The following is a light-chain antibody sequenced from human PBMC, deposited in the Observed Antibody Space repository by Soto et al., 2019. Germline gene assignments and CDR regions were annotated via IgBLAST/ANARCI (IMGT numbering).Light chain of an antibody. V-gene: IGKV1-39*01. CDR2: GTS. Sequence: DIQMTQSPSSLSASVGDRVTITCRANQTISSYLNWYQQKPGKAPELLIFGTSSLQSGVPARFSGSGSGTDFTLTISSLHPEDFATYNCQPSYSPPPAFGQGTTV. CDR3: QPSYSPPPA. CDR1: QTISSY. J-gene: IGKJ1*01.